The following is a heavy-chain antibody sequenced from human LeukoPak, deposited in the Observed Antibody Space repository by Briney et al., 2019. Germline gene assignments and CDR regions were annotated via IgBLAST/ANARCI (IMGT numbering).Heavy chain of an antibody. D-gene: IGHD2-15*01. Sequence: TGGSLRLSCAASGFTFSDFYMNWIRQAPGKGLEWVSYISGSGSTIFYANSVKGRFTISRDNAKNSLYLQMNSQRAEDTAVYYCARDLGGSGFDYWGQGTLVTVSS. CDR3: ARDLGGSGFDY. J-gene: IGHJ4*02. V-gene: IGHV3-11*04. CDR2: ISGSGSTI. CDR1: GFTFSDFY.